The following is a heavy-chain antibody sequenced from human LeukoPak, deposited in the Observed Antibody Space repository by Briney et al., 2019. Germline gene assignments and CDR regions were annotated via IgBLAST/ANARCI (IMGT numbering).Heavy chain of an antibody. J-gene: IGHJ4*02. CDR3: ATKYYCSGGSCPTHFDY. CDR1: GGSISSYY. D-gene: IGHD2-15*01. V-gene: IGHV4-34*01. CDR2: INHSGST. Sequence: PSETLSLTCTVSGGSISSYYWSWIRQPPGKGLEWIGEINHSGSTNYNPSLKSRVTISVDTSKNQFSLKLSSVTAADTAAYYCATKYYCSGGSCPTHFDYWGQGTLVTVSS.